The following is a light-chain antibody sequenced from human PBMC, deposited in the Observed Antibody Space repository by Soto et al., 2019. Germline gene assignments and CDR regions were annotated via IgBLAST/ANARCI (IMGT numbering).Light chain of an antibody. CDR3: HKRQSWPRK. V-gene: IGKV3-11*01. CDR1: QYINTR. Sequence: EIVLTPSPATLSSFPFYIVTLSFSASQYINTRLAWYQHRPGQAPRLLIYQTSIRAAGIPARFSASGSGTDFTLTISDVQPEDFALYYCHKRQSWPRKFGQGTKVDIK. J-gene: IGKJ1*01. CDR2: QTS.